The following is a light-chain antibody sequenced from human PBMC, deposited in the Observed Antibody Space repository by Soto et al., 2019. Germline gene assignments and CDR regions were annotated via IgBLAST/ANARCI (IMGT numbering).Light chain of an antibody. CDR2: GAS. Sequence: DIQMSQSPSSLSASIGDIITITCRASQSISTYLNWYQQKPGKAPRLLIYGASTLQNGVPSRFSGSGSATDYTLTINSLQPEDFATYYCQQSFITPPLTFGGGTTVEMK. V-gene: IGKV1-39*01. CDR3: QQSFITPPLT. J-gene: IGKJ4*01. CDR1: QSISTY.